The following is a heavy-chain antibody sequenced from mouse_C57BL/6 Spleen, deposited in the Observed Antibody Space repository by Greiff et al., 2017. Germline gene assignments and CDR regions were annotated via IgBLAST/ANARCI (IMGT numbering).Heavy chain of an antibody. D-gene: IGHD2-4*01. Sequence: DVKLQESGPGLVKPSQSLSLTCSVTGYSITSGYYWNWIRQFPGNKLEWMGYISYDGSNNYNPSLKNRISITRDTSKNQFFLKLNSVTTEDTATYYCASYYDYDRYYAMDYWGQGTSVTVSS. CDR3: ASYYDYDRYYAMDY. CDR1: GYSITSGYY. V-gene: IGHV3-6*01. J-gene: IGHJ4*01. CDR2: ISYDGSN.